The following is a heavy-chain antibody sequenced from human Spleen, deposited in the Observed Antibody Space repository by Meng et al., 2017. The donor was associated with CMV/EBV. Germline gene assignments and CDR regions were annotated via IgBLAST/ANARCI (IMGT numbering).Heavy chain of an antibody. CDR2: INPNSGGT. V-gene: IGHV1-2*02. CDR1: GYTFTGYY. D-gene: IGHD2-2*01. CDR3: ARGTGYCSSTSCYRSWSDP. Sequence: QGQLGQAGAEGKKPGASVKVSCKASGYTFTGYYMHWVRQAPGQGLEWMGWINPNSGGTNYAQKFQGRVTMTRDTSISTAYMELSRLRSDDTAVYYCARGTGYCSSTSCYRSWSDPWGQGTLVTVSS. J-gene: IGHJ5*02.